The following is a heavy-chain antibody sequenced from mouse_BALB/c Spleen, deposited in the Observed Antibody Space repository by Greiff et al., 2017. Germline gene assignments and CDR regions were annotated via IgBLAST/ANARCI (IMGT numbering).Heavy chain of an antibody. CDR1: GYTFTDYN. V-gene: IGHV1-18*01. CDR2: INPNNGGT. CDR3: ARAGNGAWFAY. J-gene: IGHJ3*01. Sequence: VQLQQSGPELVKPGASVKIPCKASGYTFTDYNMDWVKQSHGKSLEWIGDINPNNGGTIYNQKFKGKATLTVAKSSSTAYMELRSLTSEDTAVYYCARAGNGAWFAYWGQGTLVTVSA.